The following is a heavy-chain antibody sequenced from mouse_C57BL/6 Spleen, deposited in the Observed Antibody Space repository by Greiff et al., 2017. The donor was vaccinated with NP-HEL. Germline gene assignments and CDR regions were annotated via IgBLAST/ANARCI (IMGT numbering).Heavy chain of an antibody. Sequence: QVQLKQPGAELVRPGSSVKLSCKASGYTFTSYWMHWVKQRPIQGLEWIGNIDPSDSETHYNQKFKDKATLTVDKSSSTAYMQLSSLTSEDSAVYYCARLGYDGYYFDYWGQGTTLTVSS. CDR2: IDPSDSET. CDR3: ARLGYDGYYFDY. D-gene: IGHD2-3*01. V-gene: IGHV1-52*01. CDR1: GYTFTSYW. J-gene: IGHJ2*01.